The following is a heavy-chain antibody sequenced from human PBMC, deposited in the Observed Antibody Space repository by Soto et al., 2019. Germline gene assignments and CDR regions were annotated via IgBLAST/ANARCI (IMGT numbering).Heavy chain of an antibody. V-gene: IGHV3-30*18. CDR2: ISYDGSNK. J-gene: IGHJ4*02. CDR3: AKSSTPDY. Sequence: GGSLRLSCAASGFTFSSYGMHWVRQAPGKGLEWVAVISYDGSNKYYADSVKDRFTISRDNSKNTLYLQMNSLRAEDTAVYYCAKSSTPDYWGQGTLVTVSS. CDR1: GFTFSSYG.